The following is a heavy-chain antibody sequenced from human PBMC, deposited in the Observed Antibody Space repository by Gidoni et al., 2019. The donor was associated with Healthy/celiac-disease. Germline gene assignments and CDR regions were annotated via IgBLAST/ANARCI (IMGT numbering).Heavy chain of an antibody. D-gene: IGHD3-9*01. CDR1: GGSISSGGYY. V-gene: IGHV4-31*03. Sequence: QVQLQESGPGLVKPSQTLSLTCTASGGSISSGGYYWSWIRQHPGKGLELIGYIYYSGSTYYNPSLKSRVTISVDTSKNQFSLKLSSVTAADTAVYYCACILTGYYSRAFDIWGQGTIVTVSS. CDR2: IYYSGST. J-gene: IGHJ3*02. CDR3: ACILTGYYSRAFDI.